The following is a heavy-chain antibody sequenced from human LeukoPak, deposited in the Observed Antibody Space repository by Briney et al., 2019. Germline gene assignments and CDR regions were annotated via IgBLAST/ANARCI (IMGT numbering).Heavy chain of an antibody. CDR3: ARDLNRLRRGFDP. D-gene: IGHD4-17*01. CDR2: IYSGGST. CDR1: GFTVSSNY. J-gene: IGHJ5*02. Sequence: GGSLRLSCAASGFTVSSNYMSWVRQAPGKGLEWVSVIYSGGSTYYADSVKGRCTISRDNSKNTLYLQMNSLRAEDTAVYYCARDLNRLRRGFDPWGQGTLVTVSS. V-gene: IGHV3-53*01.